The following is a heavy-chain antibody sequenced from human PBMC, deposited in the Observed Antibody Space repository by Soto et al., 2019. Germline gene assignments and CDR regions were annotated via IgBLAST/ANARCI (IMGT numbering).Heavy chain of an antibody. V-gene: IGHV1-18*01. CDR3: ARQNYYSGMDV. Sequence: GASVKVSCKASGYTFTSYFITWVRQAPGQGLEWMGWISAYNGNTNYAQMLQGRVTMTTDTSTATAYMEMRRLRSDDTAVYYCARQNYYSGMDVWGQGTTVTVSS. CDR1: GYTFTSYF. CDR2: ISAYNGNT. J-gene: IGHJ6*02.